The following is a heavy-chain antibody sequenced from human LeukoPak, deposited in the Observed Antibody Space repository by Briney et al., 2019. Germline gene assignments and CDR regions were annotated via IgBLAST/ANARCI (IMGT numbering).Heavy chain of an antibody. CDR3: ARVFWAATSYYFEY. D-gene: IGHD3-16*01. J-gene: IGHJ4*02. CDR2: IKQDGSEK. Sequence: GGSLRLSCAVSEFTFSRYWMSWVRQAPGKGLDWVATIKQDGSEKYYVDSVEGRFTISRDNSKNPLYLQMDSLRAEDTAVYYCARVFWAATSYYFEYWGQGALVTVSS. CDR1: EFTFSRYW. V-gene: IGHV3-7*05.